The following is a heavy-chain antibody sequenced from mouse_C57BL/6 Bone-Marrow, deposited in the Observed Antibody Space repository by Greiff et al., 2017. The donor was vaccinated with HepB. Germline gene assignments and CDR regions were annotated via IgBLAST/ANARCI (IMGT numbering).Heavy chain of an antibody. CDR2: INYDGSST. J-gene: IGHJ1*03. CDR3: ARDSAYYGSSYWYFDV. V-gene: IGHV5-16*01. Sequence: EVQVVESEGGLVQPGSSMKLSCTASGFTFSDYYMAWVRQVPEKGLEWVANINYDGSSTYYLDSLKSRFIISRDNAKNILYLQMSSLKSEDTATYYCARDSAYYGSSYWYFDVWGTGTTVTVSS. D-gene: IGHD1-1*01. CDR1: GFTFSDYY.